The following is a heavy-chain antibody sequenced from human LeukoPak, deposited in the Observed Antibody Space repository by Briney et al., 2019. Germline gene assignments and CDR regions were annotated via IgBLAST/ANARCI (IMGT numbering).Heavy chain of an antibody. V-gene: IGHV3-53*01. D-gene: IGHD5-24*01. CDR3: ARGDGYNFFDY. Sequence: PGRSLRLSCTGSGFSFGDYAMGWVRQAPGKGLEWVSVFYVGGATYYADSVKGRFTISRDNSENTLYLQVKSLRAEDTAVYYCARGDGYNFFDYWGQGTLVTVSS. CDR2: FYVGGAT. J-gene: IGHJ4*02. CDR1: GFSFGDYA.